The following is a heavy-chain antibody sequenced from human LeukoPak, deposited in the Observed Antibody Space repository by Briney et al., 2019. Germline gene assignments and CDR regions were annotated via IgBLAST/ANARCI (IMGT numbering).Heavy chain of an antibody. CDR1: GFTFSSYE. D-gene: IGHD3-10*01. CDR2: ISSSGSTI. Sequence: GGSLRLSCAASGFTFSSYEMNWVRQAPGKGLEWVSYISSSGSTIYYADSVKGRFTISRDNAKNSLYLQMNSLRAEDTALYYCAREHYGSGSYYSGYYFDYWGQGTLVTVSS. CDR3: AREHYGSGSYYSGYYFDY. J-gene: IGHJ4*02. V-gene: IGHV3-48*03.